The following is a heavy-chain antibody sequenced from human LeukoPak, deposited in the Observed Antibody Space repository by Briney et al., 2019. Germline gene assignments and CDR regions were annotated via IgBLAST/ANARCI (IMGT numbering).Heavy chain of an antibody. Sequence: QASQTLSLTCTVSGVSISNGDYYWTWIRQPPGKGLEWIAYIYYSGSTYYNPSLKSRVTISVDKSKNQFSLKVSSVTAADTAAYFCARETFNSGLDYRGQGILVTVSS. CDR1: GVSISNGDYY. CDR3: ARETFNSGLDY. D-gene: IGHD4-23*01. CDR2: IYYSGST. J-gene: IGHJ4*02. V-gene: IGHV4-30-4*01.